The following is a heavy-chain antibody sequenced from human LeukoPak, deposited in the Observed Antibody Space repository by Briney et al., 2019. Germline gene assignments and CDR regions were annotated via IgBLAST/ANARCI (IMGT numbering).Heavy chain of an antibody. CDR1: GFTFSSYW. CDR2: IKQDGSEK. V-gene: IGHV3-7*05. J-gene: IGHJ4*02. D-gene: IGHD5-12*01. Sequence: GGSLRLSCAASGFTFSSYWMSWVRQAPGKGLEWVANIKQDGSEKYYVDSVKGRFTISRDNAKNSLYLQMNSLRSEDTAVYYCATAGLGYSGYEGFDYWGQGTLVTVSS. CDR3: ATAGLGYSGYEGFDY.